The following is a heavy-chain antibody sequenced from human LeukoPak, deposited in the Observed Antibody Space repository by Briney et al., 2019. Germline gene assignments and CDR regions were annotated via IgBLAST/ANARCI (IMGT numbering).Heavy chain of an antibody. J-gene: IGHJ4*02. Sequence: GGSLRLFCAASGFTVSSNYMIWVRQAPGKGLEGVSVIYSGGSTYYADCVKGRFTIYRDNSKNTLYLQMNSLRAEDTAVYYCARVGLGFGVVKSSYYFDYWGQGTLVTVSS. CDR2: IYSGGST. CDR3: ARVGLGFGVVKSSYYFDY. CDR1: GFTVSSNY. D-gene: IGHD3-3*01. V-gene: IGHV3-66*02.